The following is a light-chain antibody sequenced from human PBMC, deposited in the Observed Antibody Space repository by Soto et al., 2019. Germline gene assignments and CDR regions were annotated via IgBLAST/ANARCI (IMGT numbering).Light chain of an antibody. CDR2: TAS. CDR1: QDIITW. J-gene: IGKJ5*01. V-gene: IGKV1-12*01. Sequence: DIQMTQSPSSVTASVGDRVTITCRASQDIITWLAWYQQKPGKAPNLLIYTASNLQSGVPSRFSGSGSGTDFTLTISSLQPEDFATYYCQQSYGTTITFGQGTRLEIK. CDR3: QQSYGTTIT.